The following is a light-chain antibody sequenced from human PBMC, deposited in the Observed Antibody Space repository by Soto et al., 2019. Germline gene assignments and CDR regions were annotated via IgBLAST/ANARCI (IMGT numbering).Light chain of an antibody. Sequence: DIPMTQSPSTLSASVGDRVTITCRASQSISSWLAWYQQKPGKAPKLLIYDASSLESGVPSRFSGSGSGTEFTLTISSLQPDDFAHYYCQQYNSYSRTFGQGTKVEIK. CDR3: QQYNSYSRT. CDR2: DAS. CDR1: QSISSW. J-gene: IGKJ1*01. V-gene: IGKV1-5*01.